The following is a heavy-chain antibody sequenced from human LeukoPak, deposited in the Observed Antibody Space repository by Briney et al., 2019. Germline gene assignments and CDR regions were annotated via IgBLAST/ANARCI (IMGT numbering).Heavy chain of an antibody. V-gene: IGHV1-18*01. CDR2: ISAYSGNT. CDR1: GYTFTSYG. Sequence: GASVKVSCKASGYTFTSYGISWVRQAPGQGLEWMGWISAYSGNTNYAQKLQGRVTMTTDTSMSTAYMELRSLRSDDTAVYYCARDRYCSSTSCYLNYMDVWGKGTTVTVSS. CDR3: ARDRYCSSTSCYLNYMDV. J-gene: IGHJ6*03. D-gene: IGHD2-2*01.